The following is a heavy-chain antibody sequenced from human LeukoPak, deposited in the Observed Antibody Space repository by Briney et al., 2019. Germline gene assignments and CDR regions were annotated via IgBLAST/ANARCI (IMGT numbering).Heavy chain of an antibody. CDR3: ARAAGGTRNYYMDV. CDR1: GYTFSSYD. CDR2: MNPSSGNT. V-gene: IGHV1-8*01. Sequence: GASXKVSCKASGYTFSSYDVNWVRQATGQGLEWMGWMNPSSGNTGYAQKFQGRVTIIRNTSISTAYMELSSLRSEDTAVYYCARAAGGTRNYYMDVWAKGTTVTVSS. D-gene: IGHD3-16*01. J-gene: IGHJ6*03.